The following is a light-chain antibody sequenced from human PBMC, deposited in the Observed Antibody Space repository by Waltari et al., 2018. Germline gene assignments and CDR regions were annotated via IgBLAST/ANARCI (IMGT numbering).Light chain of an antibody. CDR2: RSV. Sequence: QAGLTQPPSVATDLGQTVPLTCTGGSAHVGHPGATWPPLRPGPPPHTLPPPWLQQPPGHPPKLLPHRSVKRPSGISERFSASRSGNIASLTITALQSDDEADYVCSAWDNSLNIWMFGGGTKLTVL. J-gene: IGLJ3*02. CDR3: SAWDNSLNIWM. V-gene: IGLV10-54*04. CDR1: SAHVGHPG.